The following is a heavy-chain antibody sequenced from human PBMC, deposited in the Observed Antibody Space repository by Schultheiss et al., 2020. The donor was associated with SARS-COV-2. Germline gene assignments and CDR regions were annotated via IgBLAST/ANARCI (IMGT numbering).Heavy chain of an antibody. D-gene: IGHD6-6*01. CDR3: ARERRSSSSTFDY. J-gene: IGHJ4*02. V-gene: IGHV4-39*07. Sequence: SETLSLTCTVSGGSISSSSYYWGWIRQPPGKGLEWIGSIYYSGSTYYNPSLKSRVTISVDTSKNQFSLKLSSVTAADTAVYYCARERRSSSSTFDYWGQGTLVTVSS. CDR2: IYYSGST. CDR1: GGSISSSSYY.